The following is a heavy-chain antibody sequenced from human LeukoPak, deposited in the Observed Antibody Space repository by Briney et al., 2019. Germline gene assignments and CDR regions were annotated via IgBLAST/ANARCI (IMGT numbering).Heavy chain of an antibody. V-gene: IGHV1-18*01. J-gene: IGHJ3*02. CDR1: GYTFTNYG. CDR3: ARDGHRRYHYDSSGREDAFDI. CDR2: ISAYNGHT. Sequence: ASVKVSCKASGYTFTNYGISWVRHAPGQGHEWMGWISAYNGHTKYAQKVQGRVTMTRDTSTSTAYMELRSLRSDDTAVYYCARDGHRRYHYDSSGREDAFDIWGQGTMVTVSS. D-gene: IGHD3-22*01.